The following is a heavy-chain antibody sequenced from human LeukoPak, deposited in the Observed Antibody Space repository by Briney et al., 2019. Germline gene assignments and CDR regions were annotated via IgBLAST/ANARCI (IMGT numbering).Heavy chain of an antibody. J-gene: IGHJ4*02. CDR2: ITSSGGDS. V-gene: IGHV3-23*01. CDR3: AKADSGDYAFDS. D-gene: IGHD4-17*01. Sequence: PGGSLRLSCAASGFTFSSYGMHWVRQGPGEGLEWVSAITSSGGDSYYADSVKGRFTISKDSSKNTLYLQMNSLRAEDTAVYYCAKADSGDYAFDSWGQGTLVAVSS. CDR1: GFTFSSYG.